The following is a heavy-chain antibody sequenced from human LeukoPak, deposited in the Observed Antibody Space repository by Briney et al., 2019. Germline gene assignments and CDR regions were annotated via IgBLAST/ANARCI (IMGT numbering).Heavy chain of an antibody. CDR3: SRRNRGDYDFFDL. CDR1: RLIVSNSH. V-gene: IGHV3-53*01. J-gene: IGHJ4*02. Sequence: PGGSLRLSCLACRLIVSNSHMNSVRQAPGKGLEWVSIINSGGNTYYADSVKGRFTISRDNSKNTLYLQMNNLRAEDTAIKYCSRRNRGDYDFFDLWGQGTLVSVSS. D-gene: IGHD5-12*01. CDR2: INSGGNT.